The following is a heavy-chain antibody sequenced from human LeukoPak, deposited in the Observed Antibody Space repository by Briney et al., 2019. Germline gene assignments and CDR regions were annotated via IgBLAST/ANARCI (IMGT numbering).Heavy chain of an antibody. D-gene: IGHD3-3*01. Sequence: ASVKVSCKASGYTFTSYGISWVRQAPGQGLEWMGRINPNSGGTNYAQKFQGRVTMTRDTSISTAYMELSRLRSDDTAVYYCARAEGSTIFGVVTNLYYFDYWGQGTLVTVSS. V-gene: IGHV1-2*06. CDR1: GYTFTSYG. CDR2: INPNSGGT. CDR3: ARAEGSTIFGVVTNLYYFDY. J-gene: IGHJ4*02.